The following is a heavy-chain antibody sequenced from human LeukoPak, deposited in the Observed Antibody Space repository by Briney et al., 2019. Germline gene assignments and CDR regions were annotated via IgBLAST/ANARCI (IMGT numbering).Heavy chain of an antibody. CDR2: ISSSSSTI. CDR3: ARPAGDHWYFDL. Sequence: PGGSLRLSCAASGFTFSSYSMNWVRQAPGKGLEWVLYISSSSSTIYYADSVKGRFTISRDNAKNSLYLQMNSLRAEDTAVYYCARPAGDHWYFDLWGRGTLVTVSS. D-gene: IGHD2-2*01. V-gene: IGHV3-48*01. CDR1: GFTFSSYS. J-gene: IGHJ2*01.